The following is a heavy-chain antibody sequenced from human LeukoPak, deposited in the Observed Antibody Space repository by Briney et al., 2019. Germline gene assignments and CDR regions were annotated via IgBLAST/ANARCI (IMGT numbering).Heavy chain of an antibody. CDR1: GFSFNSYW. V-gene: IGHV3-7*01. CDR2: INQDGSEK. J-gene: IGHJ4*02. Sequence: GGSLRLSCAVSGFSFNSYWMSWVRQAPGKGLEWVANINQDGSEKYYVDSVKGRFTISRDNAKNSLYLQMNSLRAEDTAVYYCARGPSSSGYGNFDYWGQGTLVTVSS. D-gene: IGHD5-12*01. CDR3: ARGPSSSGYGNFDY.